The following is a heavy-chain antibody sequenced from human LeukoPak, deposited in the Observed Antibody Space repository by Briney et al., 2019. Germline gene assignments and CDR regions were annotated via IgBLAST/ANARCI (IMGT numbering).Heavy chain of an antibody. D-gene: IGHD3-22*01. Sequence: SETLSLTCTVSGGSIISYYWSWIRQPPGNGLEWNGYIYYSGSTNYNPSLRSRVTISVDTSKNQFSLRLSSVTAAGTAVYYCARVTGYMIEDYFDYWGQGTLVTVSS. CDR3: ARVTGYMIEDYFDY. CDR1: GGSIISYY. J-gene: IGHJ4*02. CDR2: IYYSGST. V-gene: IGHV4-59*01.